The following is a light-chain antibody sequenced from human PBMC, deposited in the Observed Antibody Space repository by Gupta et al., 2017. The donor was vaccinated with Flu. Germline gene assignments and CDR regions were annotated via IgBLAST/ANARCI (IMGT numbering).Light chain of an antibody. CDR1: QGISSW. V-gene: IGKV1-12*01. CDR2: GAS. Sequence: DIQMTQSPSSVSASVGDRVIITCRASQGISSWLAWYQQKPGKAPKLLIFGASRVQTGVPSRFTGSGSGTDFTLTISNLQPDDFATYYCQHANSFPYTFGQGTKLDIK. J-gene: IGKJ2*01. CDR3: QHANSFPYT.